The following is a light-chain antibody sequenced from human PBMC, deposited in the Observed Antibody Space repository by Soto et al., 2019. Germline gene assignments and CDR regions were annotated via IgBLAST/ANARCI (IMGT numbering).Light chain of an antibody. CDR2: DVS. V-gene: IGLV2-11*01. J-gene: IGLJ1*01. CDR3: CSYAASPRHV. CDR1: SSDVGGYNY. Sequence: QSALTQPRSVSGSPGQSVTISCTGTSSDVGGYNYVSWYQQHPGKAPKVMIYDVSERPSGVPDRFSGSKSGNTASLTISGLQPEDEADYYCCSYAASPRHVFGTGTKLTVL.